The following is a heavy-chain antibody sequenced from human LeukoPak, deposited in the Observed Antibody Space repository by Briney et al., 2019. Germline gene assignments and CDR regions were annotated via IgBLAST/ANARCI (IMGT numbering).Heavy chain of an antibody. D-gene: IGHD5-12*01. CDR1: RFAFNNYE. J-gene: IGHJ3*01. CDR2: IGTTGRPK. CDR3: AAFGGYSGPFGAFDC. V-gene: IGHV3-48*03. Sequence: GGSLRLSREDSRFAFNNYEMSWVRQAPGTGREWVPSIGTTGRPKYSADSVKGRFTISRDNARNSLYLQMDRLRAENTAVYYCAAFGGYSGPFGAFDCWGRGTTVTVFS.